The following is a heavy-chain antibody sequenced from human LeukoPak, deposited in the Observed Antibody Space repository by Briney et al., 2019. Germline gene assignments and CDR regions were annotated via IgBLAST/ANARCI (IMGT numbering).Heavy chain of an antibody. J-gene: IGHJ4*02. CDR2: MNPNSGNT. CDR1: GYTFTGYY. Sequence: GASVKVSCKASGYTFTGYYMHWVRQATGQGLEWMGWMNPNSGNTGYAQKFQGRVTMTRNTSISTAYMELSSLRSEDTAVYYCARGSYSGYDDFDYWGQGTLVTVSS. D-gene: IGHD5-12*01. CDR3: ARGSYSGYDDFDY. V-gene: IGHV1-8*02.